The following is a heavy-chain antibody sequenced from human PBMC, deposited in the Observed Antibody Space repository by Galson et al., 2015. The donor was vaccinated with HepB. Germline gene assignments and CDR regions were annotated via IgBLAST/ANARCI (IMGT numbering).Heavy chain of an antibody. CDR2: ISSSSSYT. D-gene: IGHD1-26*01. CDR3: ARGGSPYWYFHY. Sequence: SLRLSCAASGFTFSDYYMSWLRQAPGKGLEWVSYISSSSSYTNYADSVKDRFTISRDNAKNSLYLQMNSLRAEDTAVYYCARGGSPYWYFHYWGQGTLVTVSS. J-gene: IGHJ4*02. CDR1: GFTFSDYY. V-gene: IGHV3-11*05.